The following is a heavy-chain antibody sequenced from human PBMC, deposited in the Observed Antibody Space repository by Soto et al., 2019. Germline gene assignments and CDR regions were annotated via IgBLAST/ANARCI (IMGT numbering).Heavy chain of an antibody. V-gene: IGHV4-30-4*01. J-gene: IGHJ6*02. Sequence: QVQLQESGPGLVKPSQTLSLTCTVSGGSINSGDYHWTWIRQFPGKGLEWIGGIYYSASTYYNPALVRRITISLDTSKTQFSLKLTSVTAADTAVYYCARDSRTPSGGMDVWGQGTPFTVS. CDR1: GGSINSGDYH. CDR3: ARDSRTPSGGMDV. CDR2: IYYSAST.